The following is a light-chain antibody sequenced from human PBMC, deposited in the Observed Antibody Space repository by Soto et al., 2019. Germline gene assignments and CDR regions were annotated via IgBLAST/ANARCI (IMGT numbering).Light chain of an antibody. CDR1: RSINSDY. CDR2: GAS. CDR3: QQFSSYPLT. Sequence: EIVLTQSPGTLSLSPGERSTLSCRASRSINSDYIAWYQQKPGQAPRFLIYGASSRATGIPDRFSGSGSGTDFTLTISRLEPEDFAVYYCQQFSSYPLTFGGGTKVDIK. J-gene: IGKJ4*01. V-gene: IGKV3-20*01.